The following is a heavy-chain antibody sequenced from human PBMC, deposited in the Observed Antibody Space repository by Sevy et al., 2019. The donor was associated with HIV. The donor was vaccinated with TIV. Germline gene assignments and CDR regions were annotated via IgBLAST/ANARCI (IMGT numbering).Heavy chain of an antibody. J-gene: IGHJ6*02. Sequence: RGSLRLSCVASGFTFSNYWMSWVRQAPGKGLEWVANIKRDGSEKYYVASVKGRFTISRDNDKTSLYLQMNSLRDEDTAVYYCARDCNSATCLWGLDVWDPGTTVTVSS. V-gene: IGHV3-7*03. CDR1: GFTFSNYW. CDR2: IKRDGSEK. CDR3: ARDCNSATCLWGLDV. D-gene: IGHD1-26*01.